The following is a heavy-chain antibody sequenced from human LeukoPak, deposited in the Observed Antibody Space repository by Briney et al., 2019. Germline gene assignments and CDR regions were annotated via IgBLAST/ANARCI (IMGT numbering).Heavy chain of an antibody. J-gene: IGHJ3*02. V-gene: IGHV4-59*01. CDR2: IYYSGST. CDR3: ARDSYAFDI. Sequence: SETLSLTCTVSGVSITSYYWSWIRQPPGKGLEWIGYIYYSGSTNYNPSLKSRVTISVDTSKNQFSLKLTSVTAADTAVYYCARDSYAFDIWGRGTMVTVSS. CDR1: GVSITSYY.